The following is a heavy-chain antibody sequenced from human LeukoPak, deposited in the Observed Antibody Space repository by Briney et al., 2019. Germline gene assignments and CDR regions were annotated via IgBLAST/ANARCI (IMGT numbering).Heavy chain of an antibody. CDR3: AGGTMVRGVAFDY. V-gene: IGHV4-59*01. Sequence: KTSETLSLTCTVSGGSISSYYWSWIRQPPGKGLEWIGYIYYSGSTNYNPSLKSRVTISVDTSKNQFSLKLSSVTAADTAVYYCAGGTMVRGVAFDYWGQGTLVTVSS. CDR1: GGSISSYY. CDR2: IYYSGST. D-gene: IGHD3-10*01. J-gene: IGHJ4*02.